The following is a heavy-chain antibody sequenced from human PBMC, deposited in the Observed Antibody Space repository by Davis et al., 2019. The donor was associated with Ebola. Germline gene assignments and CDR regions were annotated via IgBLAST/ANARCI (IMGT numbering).Heavy chain of an antibody. CDR2: IYYSGST. CDR3: ARGQTYGSMVYGLDV. J-gene: IGHJ6*02. D-gene: IGHD3-10*01. CDR1: GGSISSSSYY. Sequence: SETLSLTCTVSGGSISSSSYYWGWIRQPPGKGLEWIGSIYYSGSTYYNASLKSRITISVDTSKNQFSLRLTSVTAADTGVYYCARGQTYGSMVYGLDVWGRGTTVTVSS. V-gene: IGHV4-39*01.